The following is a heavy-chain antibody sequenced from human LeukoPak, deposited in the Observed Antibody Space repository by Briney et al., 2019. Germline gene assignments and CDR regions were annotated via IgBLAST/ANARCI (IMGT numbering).Heavy chain of an antibody. CDR3: TTGLRYLAH. Sequence: GGSLRLSCAASGITFSYAWMTWVRQAPGKGLEWVGRIKSRADAGATDYAAPVKGRFTISRDDSKNTLYLQMNSLKTEDTAVYYCTTGLRYLAHWGQGALVTVS. V-gene: IGHV3-15*01. CDR1: GITFSYAW. D-gene: IGHD3-9*01. J-gene: IGHJ4*02. CDR2: IKSRADAGAT.